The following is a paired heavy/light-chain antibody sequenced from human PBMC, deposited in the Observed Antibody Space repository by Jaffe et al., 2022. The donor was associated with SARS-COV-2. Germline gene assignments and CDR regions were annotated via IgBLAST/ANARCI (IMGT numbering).Light chain of an antibody. CDR1: NSNIGSNT. CDR3: LAWDDSLKAYV. Sequence: QSVLTQPPSASGTPGQGVTISCSGRNSNIGSNTVSWFQQLPGAAPQLLIYSDNQRPSGVPDRFSGSKSGTSASLAISGLQSDDEADYYCLAWDDSLKAYVFGTGTKVTVL. CDR2: SDN. V-gene: IGLV1-44*01. J-gene: IGLJ1*01.
Heavy chain of an antibody. J-gene: IGHJ3*02. V-gene: IGHV3-21*01. Sequence: VQLVESGGGLVKPGGSLRLSCAASGFSFNTYSMNWVRQAPGKGLEWVSSISSSSSYIYYVDSLKGRFTISRDNAKNSLYLQMNSLRAEDTAVYYCARADCSGAGCSGFDALDIWGQGTMVTVSS. CDR2: ISSSSSYI. D-gene: IGHD2-15*01. CDR3: ARADCSGAGCSGFDALDI. CDR1: GFSFNTYS.